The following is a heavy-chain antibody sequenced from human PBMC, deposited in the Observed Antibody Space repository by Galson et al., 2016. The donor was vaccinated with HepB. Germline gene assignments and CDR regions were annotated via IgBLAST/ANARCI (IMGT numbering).Heavy chain of an antibody. CDR2: INPGGSA. CDR3: ARAKGDIVIVIEDSAFDI. Sequence: LSLTCAVYGGSFSSNYWNWIRQSPGKGLEWIGEINPGGSASYNPSLKSRVTISADTSKNQLSLSLTSVTAADTSVYYCARAKGDIVIVIEDSAFDIWGQGTVATVSS. J-gene: IGHJ3*02. CDR1: GGSFSSNY. V-gene: IGHV4-34*01. D-gene: IGHD3-16*02.